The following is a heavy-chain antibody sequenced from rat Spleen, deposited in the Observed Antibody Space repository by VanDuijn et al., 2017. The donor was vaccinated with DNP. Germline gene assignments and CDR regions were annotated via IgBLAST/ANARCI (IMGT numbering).Heavy chain of an antibody. CDR3: AKIAAGAMDA. CDR1: GFTFSDYY. Sequence: EVQLVESGGGLVQPGRSLKLSCAASGFTFSDYYMAWVRQAPKKGLEWVASITSSGGYTYYPDSVKGRFTISRDNAKNTLYLQMNSLRSEDSATYFCAKIAAGAMDAWGQGTSVTVSS. V-gene: IGHV5-25*01. CDR2: ITSSGGYT. J-gene: IGHJ4*01. D-gene: IGHD1-2*01.